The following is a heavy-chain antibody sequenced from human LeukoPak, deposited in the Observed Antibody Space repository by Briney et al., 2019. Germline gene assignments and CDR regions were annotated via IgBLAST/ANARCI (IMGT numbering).Heavy chain of an antibody. D-gene: IGHD4-17*01. Sequence: SETLSLTCAVSGVSFNDYYWSWVRQTPGKGLQWIGEINHSGYTNDSPSLKSRVTLSIDTSRKQFSLNLRSVTVADTGIYYCTRMTTGHDYWGQGTLVTVSS. V-gene: IGHV4-34*01. J-gene: IGHJ4*02. CDR1: GVSFNDYY. CDR3: TRMTTGHDY. CDR2: INHSGYT.